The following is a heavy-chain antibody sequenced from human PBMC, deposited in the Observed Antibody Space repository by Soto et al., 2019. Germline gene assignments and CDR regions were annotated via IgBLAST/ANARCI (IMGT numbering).Heavy chain of an antibody. V-gene: IGHV1-69*13. J-gene: IGHJ6*02. D-gene: IGHD3-10*01. Sequence: RASVKVSCKASGGTFSSYAISWVRQAPGQGLEWMGGIIPIFGTANYAQKFQGRVTITADESTSTAYMELSSLRSEDTAVYYCATRGVIPYYYYGMDVWGQGTTVTVSS. CDR1: GGTFSSYA. CDR3: ATRGVIPYYYYGMDV. CDR2: IIPIFGTA.